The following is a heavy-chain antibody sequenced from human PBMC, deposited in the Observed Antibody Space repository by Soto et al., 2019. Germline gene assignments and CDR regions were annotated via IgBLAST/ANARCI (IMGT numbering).Heavy chain of an antibody. J-gene: IGHJ4*02. CDR2: ISCCGGST. D-gene: IGHD6-19*01. Sequence: EVQLLESGGGVVQPGGSLRLSCVASGFNFKKFAMVWVRQAPGEGLEWVSGISCCGGSTSYADSVKGRFSIARDDSKNTLSLQMNRLRVEDTAQYYCAKADGEQWLVPHLDNWGQGTLVTVS. CDR3: AKADGEQWLVPHLDN. V-gene: IGHV3-23*01. CDR1: GFNFKKFA.